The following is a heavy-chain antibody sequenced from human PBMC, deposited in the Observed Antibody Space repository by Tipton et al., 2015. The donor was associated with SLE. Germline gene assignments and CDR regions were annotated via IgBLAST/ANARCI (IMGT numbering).Heavy chain of an antibody. CDR2: IYYSGST. CDR1: GGSFSGYY. Sequence: TLSLTCAVYGGSFSGYYWGWIRQPPGKGLEWIGSIYYSGSTYYNPSPKSRVTISVDTSKNQFSLKLSSVTAADTAVYYCARQDIGVVVAATRGAFDIWGQEAMVTVSS. J-gene: IGHJ3*02. CDR3: ARQDIGVVVAATRGAFDI. D-gene: IGHD2-15*01. V-gene: IGHV4-34*01.